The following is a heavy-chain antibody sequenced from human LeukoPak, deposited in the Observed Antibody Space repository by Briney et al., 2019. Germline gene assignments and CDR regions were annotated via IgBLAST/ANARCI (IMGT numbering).Heavy chain of an antibody. J-gene: IGHJ4*02. CDR2: FYSGGST. Sequence: PGGSLRLSCAASGFTVSDNYMSWVRQAPGKGLEWVSIFYSGGSTYYADSVKGRFTISRDNSKNILYLQMNSLRAEDTAVYYCAREVGYSYGQDFWGQGTLVTVSS. V-gene: IGHV3-53*01. D-gene: IGHD5-18*01. CDR3: AREVGYSYGQDF. CDR1: GFTVSDNY.